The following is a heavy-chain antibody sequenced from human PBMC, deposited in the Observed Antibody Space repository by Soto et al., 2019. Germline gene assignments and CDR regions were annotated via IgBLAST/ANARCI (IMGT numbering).Heavy chain of an antibody. CDR2: SNHRGDT. J-gene: IGHJ4*02. CDR1: CASFGPFY. V-gene: IGHV4-34*01. CDR3: ARSKSEGYFDY. Sequence: SETLSLTCVFNCASFGPFYWGWIRQPQPPGKGLEWIGESNHRGDTSYNPPLNSRVTISMDTPKNQFSLKLSSVTAVDTAVYYCARSKSEGYFDYWGQGTLVTVS.